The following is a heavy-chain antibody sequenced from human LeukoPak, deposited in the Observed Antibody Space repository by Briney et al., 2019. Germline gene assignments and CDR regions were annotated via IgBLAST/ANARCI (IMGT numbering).Heavy chain of an antibody. CDR2: IDRTAAYT. CDR1: GFTFTSYA. CDR3: AKRGGDMTYPLFDY. J-gene: IGHJ4*02. D-gene: IGHD3-16*01. Sequence: GGSLRLSCAASGFTFTSYAMGWVRQVPGMGLEWVSTIDRTAAYTYYADSVKGRFTISRDNSKNTLYLQMNSLRAEDTAVYYCAKRGGDMTYPLFDYWGQGTLVTVSS. V-gene: IGHV3-23*01.